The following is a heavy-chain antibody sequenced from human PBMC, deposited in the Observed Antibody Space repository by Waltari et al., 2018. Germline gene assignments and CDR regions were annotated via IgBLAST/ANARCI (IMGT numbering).Heavy chain of an antibody. D-gene: IGHD1-7*01. CDR3: ARALWRVGTRGDFFDI. V-gene: IGHV4-59*01. J-gene: IGHJ3*02. CDR1: GDSLGTNY. Sequence: QVQLRESGPGLVKSSETLSLTCSVSGDSLGTNYWSWIRQSPGKGLEWIGYVQSSGSTDYHPSFRGRVTISADASKNPFSLTLKSLTAADTATYFCARALWRVGTRGDFFDIWGRGTTVTVS. CDR2: VQSSGST.